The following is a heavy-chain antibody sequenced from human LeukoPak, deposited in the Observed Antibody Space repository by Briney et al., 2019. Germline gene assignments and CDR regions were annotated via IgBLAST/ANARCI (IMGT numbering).Heavy chain of an antibody. J-gene: IGHJ4*02. D-gene: IGHD3-3*02. Sequence: GGSLRLSCGASGFTFSTSAMHWVRQAPGKGLEGLSVILYDGTTKDYADSVKGRFTISRDNSNDTLYLQMNSLRPEDTALYYCARVNTIFGVDIVSLGAEFEFWGQGTLVTVSS. CDR3: ARVNTIFGVDIVSLGAEFEF. CDR1: GFTFSTSA. CDR2: ILYDGTTK. V-gene: IGHV3-30*03.